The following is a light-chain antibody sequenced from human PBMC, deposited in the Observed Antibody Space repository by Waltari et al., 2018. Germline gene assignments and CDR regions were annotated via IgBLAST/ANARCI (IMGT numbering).Light chain of an antibody. J-gene: IGKJ4*01. CDR1: QSISSY. V-gene: IGKV1-39*01. CDR3: QHSYSTPPT. CDR2: AAS. Sequence: IQITQSPSSLSASVVDRVTITCRASQSISSYLNWYQQKPGKAPKLLIYAASSLQSGVPSRFSGSGSGTDFTLTISSLQPEDFATYYCQHSYSTPPTFGGGTKVEIK.